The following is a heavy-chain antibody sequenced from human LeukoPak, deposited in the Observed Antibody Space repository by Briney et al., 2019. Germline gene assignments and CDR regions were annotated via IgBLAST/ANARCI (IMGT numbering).Heavy chain of an antibody. J-gene: IGHJ4*02. Sequence: HPGGSLRLSCAASGFTFSSYAMSWVRQAPGKGLEWVSTISGGGDATYYADSVKGRFTISRDNSKNTLYLQMNSLRVEDTAVYYCARDSLMLRGPLVIYYFDFWGQGTLVTVSS. CDR1: GFTFSSYA. D-gene: IGHD3-10*01. V-gene: IGHV3-23*01. CDR3: ARDSLMLRGPLVIYYFDF. CDR2: ISGGGDAT.